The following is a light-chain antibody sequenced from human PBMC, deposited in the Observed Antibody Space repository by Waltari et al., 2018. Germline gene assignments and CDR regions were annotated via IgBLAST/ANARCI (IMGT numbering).Light chain of an antibody. CDR3: QQYNNWPRT. Sequence: EIVMPQSPATLSVSPGERVTLPCRASQSASNGYLAWYQQKPDQAPRLLIYDAPARAPGIPARFSGSGSGTEFTLTISILQSEDFAVYYCQQYNNWPRTFGQGTKVEIK. J-gene: IGKJ1*01. V-gene: IGKV3-15*01. CDR1: QSASNGY. CDR2: DAP.